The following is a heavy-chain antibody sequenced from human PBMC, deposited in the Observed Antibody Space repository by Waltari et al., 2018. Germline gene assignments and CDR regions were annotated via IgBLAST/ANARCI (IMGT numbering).Heavy chain of an antibody. CDR2: INPNSGGT. D-gene: IGHD3-10*01. J-gene: IGHJ4*02. V-gene: IGHV1-2*02. CDR1: GYTFTDYY. Sequence: QVQLVQSGAEVKKPGASVKVSCKASGYTFTDYYIHWVRQAPGQGLEWMGWINPNSGGTTYAQQVQGRVTMTRDTSISTAYLDLSSLRSDDTAVYYCARWFQGYFDYWGQGTLVTVSS. CDR3: ARWFQGYFDY.